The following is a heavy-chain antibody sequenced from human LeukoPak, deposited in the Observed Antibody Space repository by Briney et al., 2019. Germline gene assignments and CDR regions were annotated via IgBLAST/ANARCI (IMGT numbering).Heavy chain of an antibody. CDR3: AKVTYGSGTYGAFDS. D-gene: IGHD3-10*01. CDR1: GFTFSSHG. V-gene: IGHV3-23*01. CDR2: ISGSGDYT. J-gene: IGHJ4*02. Sequence: GGSLRLSCAASGFTFSSHGMSWVRQAPGKGLEWVSTISGSGDYTYYADSVKGRFTISRDNSKNTLYLQMNSLRAEDTAIYYCAKVTYGSGTYGAFDSWGQGALVTVSS.